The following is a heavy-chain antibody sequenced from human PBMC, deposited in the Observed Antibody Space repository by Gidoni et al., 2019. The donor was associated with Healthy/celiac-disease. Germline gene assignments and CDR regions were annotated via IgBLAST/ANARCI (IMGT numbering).Heavy chain of an antibody. D-gene: IGHD1-26*01. J-gene: IGHJ4*02. V-gene: IGHV3-21*01. Sequence: EVQLVESGGGLVKPWGSLRLSCAASGFPFSSYGMNWVRQAPGKGLEGGSSISSSSSYIYYADSVKGRFTISRDNAKNSLDLQMNSLRAEDTAVYYCERRVGATKGGLDYWGQGTLVTVSS. CDR2: ISSSSSYI. CDR3: ERRVGATKGGLDY. CDR1: GFPFSSYG.